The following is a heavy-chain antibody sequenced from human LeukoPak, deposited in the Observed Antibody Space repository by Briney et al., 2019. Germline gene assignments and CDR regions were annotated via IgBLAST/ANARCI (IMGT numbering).Heavy chain of an antibody. J-gene: IGHJ6*03. V-gene: IGHV3-15*01. D-gene: IGHD2-15*01. CDR1: GFTFSNAW. CDR3: PGSDYYYYMDV. Sequence: GGSLRLSCAASGFTFSNAWMSWVRQAPGKGLEWVGRIKSKTDGGTTDYAAPVKGRFTISRDDSKNTLYLQMNSLKTEDTAVYYCPGSDYYYYMDVWGKGTTVTVSS. CDR2: IKSKTDGGTT.